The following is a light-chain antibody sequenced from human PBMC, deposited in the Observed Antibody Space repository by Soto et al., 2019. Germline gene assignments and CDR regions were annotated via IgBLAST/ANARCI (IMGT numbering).Light chain of an antibody. J-gene: IGLJ2*01. CDR2: EGS. Sequence: QSALTQPASVSGSPGQSITICCTGTSSDVGSYNLVSWYQQHPGKAPKLMIYEGSKRPSGVSNRFSGSKSGNTASLTISGLQAEDEADYYCCSYAGSSTLFGGGTKVTVL. V-gene: IGLV2-23*01. CDR3: CSYAGSSTL. CDR1: SSDVGSYNL.